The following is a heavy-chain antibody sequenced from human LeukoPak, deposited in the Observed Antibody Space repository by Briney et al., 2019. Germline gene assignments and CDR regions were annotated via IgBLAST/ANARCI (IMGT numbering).Heavy chain of an antibody. CDR2: INQDGSVE. V-gene: IGHV3-7*04. D-gene: IGHD3-10*01. CDR1: GFAFSSYE. J-gene: IGHJ4*02. CDR3: ARDCCASGSHDY. Sequence: PGGSLRLSCAASGFAFSSYEMNWVRQAPGEGLEWVANINQDGSVEHYVDSVKGRFTISRDNAKNSLYLQMNTLRAEDTAVYYCARDCCASGSHDYWGQGALVTVSS.